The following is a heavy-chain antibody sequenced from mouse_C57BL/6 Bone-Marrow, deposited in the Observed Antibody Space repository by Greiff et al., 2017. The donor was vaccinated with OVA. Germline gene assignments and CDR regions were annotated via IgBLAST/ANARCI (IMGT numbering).Heavy chain of an antibody. Sequence: EVKLVESGGGLVQSGRSLRLSCATSGFTFSDFYMEWVRQAPGKGLEWIAASRNKANDYTTEYSASVKGRFIVSRDTSQSILYLQMNALRAEDTAIYYCARDAEGDSSWYFDVWGTGTTVTVSS. CDR2: SRNKANDYTT. D-gene: IGHD3-3*01. V-gene: IGHV7-1*01. J-gene: IGHJ1*03. CDR1: GFTFSDFY. CDR3: ARDAEGDSSWYFDV.